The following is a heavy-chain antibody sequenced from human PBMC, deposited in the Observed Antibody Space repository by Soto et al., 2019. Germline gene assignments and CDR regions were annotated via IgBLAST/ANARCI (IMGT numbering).Heavy chain of an antibody. CDR3: ATGVVPATKWGYYSYGLDV. CDR2: ISSDGFIT. V-gene: IGHV3-11*01. J-gene: IGHJ6*02. CDR1: GFTFSDYY. D-gene: IGHD2-2*01. Sequence: NPGGSLRLSCAASGFTFSDYYMSWIRQAPGKGLEWVSYISSDGFITYYADSVKGRFTTSWDKAKNSLYLQMNTLSANDTAVYYCATGVVPATKWGYYSYGLDVWGQGTTVTVSS.